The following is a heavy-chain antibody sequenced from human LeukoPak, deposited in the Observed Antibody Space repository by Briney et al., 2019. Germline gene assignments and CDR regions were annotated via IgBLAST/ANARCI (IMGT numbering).Heavy chain of an antibody. J-gene: IGHJ4*02. CDR2: IIPILGIA. D-gene: IGHD3-22*01. Sequence: SVKVSCKASGGTFSSYTISWVRQAPGQGLEWMGRIIPILGIANYAQMFQGRVTITADKSTSTAYMELSSLRSEDTAVYYCARVNYYDSSGFDYWGQGTLVTVSS. CDR3: ARVNYYDSSGFDY. CDR1: GGTFSSYT. V-gene: IGHV1-69*02.